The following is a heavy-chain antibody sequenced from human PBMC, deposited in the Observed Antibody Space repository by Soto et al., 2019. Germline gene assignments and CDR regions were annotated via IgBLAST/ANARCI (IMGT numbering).Heavy chain of an antibody. CDR2: INAGNGNT. CDR3: ARGQPLEDYDFWSGSYYYYGMDV. CDR1: GYTFTGYA. J-gene: IGHJ6*02. Sequence: GASVKVSCKASGYTFTGYAMHWVRQAPGQRLEWMGWINAGNGNTKYSQKFQGRVTITRDTSASTAYMELSSLRSEDTAVYYCARGQPLEDYDFWSGSYYYYGMDVWGQGTTVTVSS. V-gene: IGHV1-3*01. D-gene: IGHD3-3*01.